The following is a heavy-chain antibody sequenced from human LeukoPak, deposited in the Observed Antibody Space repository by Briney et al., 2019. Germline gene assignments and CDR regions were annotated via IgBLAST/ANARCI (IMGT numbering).Heavy chain of an antibody. CDR1: GYSISSGYY. CDR2: ISHFGST. Sequence: LETLSLTCTVSGYSISSGYYWGWIRQPPGKGLQWIGEISHFGSTKYIPSLESRVSLSLDTSKNQFSLELSSVTAADTAIYYCARRKGDRDRFPYYYYMDVWGKGTTVTISS. J-gene: IGHJ6*03. D-gene: IGHD2-21*02. CDR3: ARRKGDRDRFPYYYYMDV. V-gene: IGHV4-38-2*02.